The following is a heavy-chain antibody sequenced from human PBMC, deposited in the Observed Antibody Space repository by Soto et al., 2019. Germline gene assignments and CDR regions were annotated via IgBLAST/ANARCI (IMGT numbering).Heavy chain of an antibody. CDR3: ARQPLGVYYDSSGRPAFDI. V-gene: IGHV4-59*08. D-gene: IGHD3-22*01. J-gene: IGHJ3*02. CDR2: IYYSGST. Sequence: PSETLSLTCTFSGCSISSYYWSWIRQPTGKGLEWIGYIYYSGSTNYNPSLKSRVTISVDTSKNQFSLKLSSVTAADTAVYYCARQPLGVYYDSSGRPAFDIWGQGTMVTVS. CDR1: GCSISSYY.